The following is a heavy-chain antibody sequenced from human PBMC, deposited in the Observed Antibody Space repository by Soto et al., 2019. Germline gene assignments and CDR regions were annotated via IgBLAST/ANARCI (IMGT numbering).Heavy chain of an antibody. CDR3: ARDGSSSGSWFDP. D-gene: IGHD6-19*01. J-gene: IGHJ5*02. CDR2: IKQDGSEK. Sequence: PGGSLRLSCAASGFTFSSYWMSWVRQAPGKGLEWVVNIKQDGSEKYYVDSVKGRFTISRDNAKNSLYLQMNSLRAEDTAVYYCARDGSSSGSWFDPWGQGTLVTVYS. CDR1: GFTFSSYW. V-gene: IGHV3-7*03.